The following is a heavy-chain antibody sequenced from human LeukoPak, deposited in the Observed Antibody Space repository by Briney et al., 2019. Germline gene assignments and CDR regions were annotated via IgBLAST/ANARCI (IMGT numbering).Heavy chain of an antibody. V-gene: IGHV3-23*01. CDR2: ISGSGGST. CDR3: AKGYCSSTSCPPDAFDI. CDR1: GFTFSDYA. D-gene: IGHD2-2*01. J-gene: IGHJ3*02. Sequence: GGSLRLSCAASGFTFSDYAMSWVRQAPGKGLEWVSAISGSGGSTYYADSVKGRFTISRDNSKNTLYLQMNSLRAEDTAVYYCAKGYCSSTSCPPDAFDIWGQGTMVTVSS.